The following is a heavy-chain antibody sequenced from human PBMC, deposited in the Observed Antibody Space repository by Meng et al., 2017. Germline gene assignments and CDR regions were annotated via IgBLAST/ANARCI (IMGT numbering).Heavy chain of an antibody. CDR1: GFTFGDYA. CDR2: IRSKAYGGTT. D-gene: IGHD3-22*01. V-gene: IGHV3-49*04. CDR3: TSPYYYDSSGYYGAFDY. Sequence: GESLKISCTASGFTFGDYAMSWVRQAPGKGLEWVGFIRSKAYGGTTEYAASVKGRFTISRDDSKSIAYLQMNSLKTEDTAVYYCTSPYYYDSSGYYGAFDYWGQGTLVTVS. J-gene: IGHJ4*02.